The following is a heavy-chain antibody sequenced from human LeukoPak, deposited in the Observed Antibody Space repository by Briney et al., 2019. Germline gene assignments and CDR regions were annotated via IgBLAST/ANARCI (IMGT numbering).Heavy chain of an antibody. Sequence: GGSLRLSCAASGFTFSSYSMNWVRQAPGKGLEWVSVIYSVGGTFYSDSVKGRFTISRDYSKNTLYLHMKSLRADDTAVYYCARDNSGPAFWGQGTLVTVSS. CDR1: GFTFSSYS. CDR2: IYSVGGT. CDR3: ARDNSGPAF. J-gene: IGHJ4*02. V-gene: IGHV3-53*01. D-gene: IGHD1-26*01.